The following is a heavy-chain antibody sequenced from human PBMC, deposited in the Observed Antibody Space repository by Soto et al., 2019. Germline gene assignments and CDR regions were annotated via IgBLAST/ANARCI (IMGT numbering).Heavy chain of an antibody. D-gene: IGHD6-6*01. CDR2: IIPIFGTA. J-gene: IGHJ6*02. V-gene: IGHV1-69*06. CDR3: ARVPGSSSPRYYYYYYGMDV. CDR1: GGTFSTYA. Sequence: SVKVSCKASGGTFSTYAISWVRQAPGQGLEWMGGIIPIFGTANYAQKFQGRVTITSDKSTSTAYMELSSLRSEDTAVYYCARVPGSSSPRYYYYYYGMDVWGQGTTVTVSS.